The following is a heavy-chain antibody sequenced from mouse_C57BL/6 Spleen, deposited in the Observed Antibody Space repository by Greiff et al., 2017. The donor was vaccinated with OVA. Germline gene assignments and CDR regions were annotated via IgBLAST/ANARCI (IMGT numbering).Heavy chain of an antibody. D-gene: IGHD1-1*01. V-gene: IGHV1-66*01. Sequence: LQESGPELVKPGASVKISCKASGYSFTSYYIHWVKQRPGQGLEWIGWIYPGSGNTKYNEKFKGKATLTADTSSSTAYMQLSSLTSEDSAVYYCARDGSSLGGFAYWGQGTLVTVSA. CDR1: GYSFTSYY. CDR2: IYPGSGNT. J-gene: IGHJ3*01. CDR3: ARDGSSLGGFAY.